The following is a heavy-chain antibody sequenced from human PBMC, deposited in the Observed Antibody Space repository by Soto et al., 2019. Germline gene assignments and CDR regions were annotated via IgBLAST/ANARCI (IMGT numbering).Heavy chain of an antibody. D-gene: IGHD6-19*01. CDR1: GASISNDNW. J-gene: IGHJ3*02. CDR2: IYHSGST. Sequence: SETLSLTCDVSGASISNDNWWSWVRQPPGKGLEWIGEIYHSGSTNYNPSLKGRVPISVDKSKNQFSLKLSSVTAADTAVYYCAKDLGVAVSARRAFDIWGQGTMVTVSS. CDR3: AKDLGVAVSARRAFDI. V-gene: IGHV4-4*02.